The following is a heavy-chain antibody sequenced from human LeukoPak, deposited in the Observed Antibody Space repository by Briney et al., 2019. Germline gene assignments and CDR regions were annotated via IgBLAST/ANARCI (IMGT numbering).Heavy chain of an antibody. CDR1: GYIFTNFG. J-gene: IGHJ5*02. V-gene: IGHV1-18*01. Sequence: ASVKVSCKASGYIFTNFGISWVRQARGQGLEWMGWISGYNGNTKYVQKFQGRVTMTTDTSTSTAYMELRSLRSDDTAVYYCARESLTWLQSRTSWFDPWGQGTLVTVSS. D-gene: IGHD5-24*01. CDR3: ARESLTWLQSRTSWFDP. CDR2: ISGYNGNT.